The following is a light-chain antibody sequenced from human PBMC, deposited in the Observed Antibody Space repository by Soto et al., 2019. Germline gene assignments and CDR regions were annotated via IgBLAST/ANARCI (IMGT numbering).Light chain of an antibody. V-gene: IGKV3-15*01. CDR1: HSVSST. J-gene: IGKJ1*01. Sequence: EIVLTQSPGTLSLSPGERATLSCRASHSVSSTLAWFQQKPGQAPRLLIYGASTRATGIPARFSGSGSGTDFTLTISSLQSEDFAVYYCQQYNTWPRTFGQGTKVDIK. CDR3: QQYNTWPRT. CDR2: GAS.